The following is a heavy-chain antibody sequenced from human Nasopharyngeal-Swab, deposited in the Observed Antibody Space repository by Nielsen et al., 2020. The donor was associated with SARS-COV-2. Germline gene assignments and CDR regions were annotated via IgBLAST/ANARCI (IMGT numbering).Heavy chain of an antibody. D-gene: IGHD3-10*01. V-gene: IGHV4-61*01. Sequence: SETLSLTCTVSGGSVSSGSYYWNWIRQPPGKGLEWIGYIYYSGSTNYNPSLKSRVTISVDTSKNQFSLKLSSVTAADTAVYYCARDHYGSGSPSMDVWGQGTTVTVSS. J-gene: IGHJ6*02. CDR2: IYYSGST. CDR1: GGSVSSGSYY. CDR3: ARDHYGSGSPSMDV.